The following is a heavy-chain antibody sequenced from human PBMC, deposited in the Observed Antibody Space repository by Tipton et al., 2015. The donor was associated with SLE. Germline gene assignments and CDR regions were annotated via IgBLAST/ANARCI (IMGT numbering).Heavy chain of an antibody. D-gene: IGHD2-21*02. CDR2: ISDGGGT. V-gene: IGHV4-59*08. Sequence: GLVKPSETLSLTCAVSGGSFSGYYWSWIRQPPGKGLEWIGYISDGGGTNHNPSLKSRVTISVDPAKNQFSLKLTSVTAADTAVYYCARGMVTWRGAIVGVDVWGQGTTVNVSS. CDR1: GGSFSGYY. J-gene: IGHJ6*02. CDR3: ARGMVTWRGAIVGVDV.